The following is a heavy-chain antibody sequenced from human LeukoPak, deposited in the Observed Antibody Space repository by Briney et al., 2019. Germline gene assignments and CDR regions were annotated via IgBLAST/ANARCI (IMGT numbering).Heavy chain of an antibody. V-gene: IGHV3-48*01. D-gene: IGHD3-10*01. CDR3: ATRWFGESPREFDY. CDR1: GFTFSSYS. CDR2: ISSTSTM. Sequence: GGSLRLSCAASGFTFSSYSMNWVRQAPGKGLEWISYISSTSTMYYADSVRGRFTISRDNAKNSLYLQMNSLRVEDTAVYHCATRWFGESPREFDYWGRGTLVTVSS. J-gene: IGHJ4*02.